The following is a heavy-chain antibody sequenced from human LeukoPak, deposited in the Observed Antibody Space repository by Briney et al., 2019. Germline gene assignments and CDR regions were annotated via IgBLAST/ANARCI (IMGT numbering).Heavy chain of an antibody. V-gene: IGHV3-30*18. Sequence: GGSLRRSCAASGFSFSNYGIHWVRQAPGKGLEWVTVISYDGSNKYYADSVKGRFTISRDNSKNTLYLQMNSLRAEDTAVYYCAKGGTYRDYFDYWGQGTLVTVSS. J-gene: IGHJ4*02. CDR3: AKGGTYRDYFDY. CDR1: GFSFSNYG. CDR2: ISYDGSNK. D-gene: IGHD3-16*01.